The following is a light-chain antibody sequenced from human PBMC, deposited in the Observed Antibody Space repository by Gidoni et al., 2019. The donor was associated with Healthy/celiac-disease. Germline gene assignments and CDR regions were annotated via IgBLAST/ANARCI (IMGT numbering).Light chain of an antibody. CDR1: PSVSSN. CDR2: GAS. Sequence: EIVMTQSLTTRSVSPGERATLSCRASPSVSSNLPWFQQKPGQAPRLLIYGASTRAPGIPAGFSGSGSATEFTLTISSLQSEDFAVYYCQQYNNWPPYTFGPGTKLEIK. CDR3: QQYNNWPPYT. V-gene: IGKV3-15*01. J-gene: IGKJ2*01.